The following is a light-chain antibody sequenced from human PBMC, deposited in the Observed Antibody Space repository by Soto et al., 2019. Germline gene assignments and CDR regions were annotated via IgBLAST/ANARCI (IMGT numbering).Light chain of an antibody. Sequence: QSALTQPASVSGSPGQSITISCTGSSSDVGGNKYVSWYQQYPGKAPKLMICDVSNRPSGVSNRFSGSKSGNTASLTISGLQAEDEADYYCSAFTGTTYVIGTGTKLTVL. V-gene: IGLV2-14*01. J-gene: IGLJ1*01. CDR3: SAFTGTTYV. CDR1: SSDVGGNKY. CDR2: DVS.